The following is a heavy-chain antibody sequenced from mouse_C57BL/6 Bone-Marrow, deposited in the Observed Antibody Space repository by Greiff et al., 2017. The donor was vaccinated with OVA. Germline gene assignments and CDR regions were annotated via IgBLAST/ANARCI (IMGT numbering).Heavy chain of an antibody. J-gene: IGHJ2*01. CDR1: GYTFTSYW. CDR2: INPSNGGT. D-gene: IGHD3-2*02. V-gene: IGHV1-53*01. CDR3: ARGGGSSGFPYYFDY. Sequence: QVQLKQPGTELVKPGASVKLSCKASGYTFTSYWMHWVKQRPGQGLEWIGNINPSNGGTNYNEKFKSKATLTVDKSSSTAYMQLSSLTSEDSAVYYCARGGGSSGFPYYFDYWGQGTTLTVSS.